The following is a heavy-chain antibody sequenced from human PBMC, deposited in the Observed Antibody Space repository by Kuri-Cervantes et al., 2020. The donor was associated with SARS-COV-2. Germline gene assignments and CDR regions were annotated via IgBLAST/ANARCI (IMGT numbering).Heavy chain of an antibody. J-gene: IGHJ4*02. CDR1: GFTFSNYA. CDR2: IRYDGSNK. V-gene: IGHV3-30*02. D-gene: IGHD6-19*01. Sequence: GESLKISCAASGFTFSNYAMNWVRQAPGKGLEWVAFIRYDGSNKYYADSVKGRFTISRDNSKNTLYLQMNSLRAEDTAVYYCAKGAAEGGSGWLFDYWGQGTLVTVSS. CDR3: AKGAAEGGSGWLFDY.